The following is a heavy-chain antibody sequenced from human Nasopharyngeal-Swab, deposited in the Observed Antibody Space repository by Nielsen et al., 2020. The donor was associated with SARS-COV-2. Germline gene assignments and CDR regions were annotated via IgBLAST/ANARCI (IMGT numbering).Heavy chain of an antibody. J-gene: IGHJ4*02. Sequence: SVKVSCKVSGGPFSTNAISWVRQAHGQGLEWMGGILPIVGTPNYSQKFQGRVTITADELTRTAYMELSILTSEDTAVYYCARDLEGAEASDYWGQGTLLTVSS. D-gene: IGHD1-1*01. V-gene: IGHV1-69*13. CDR1: GGPFSTNA. CDR2: ILPIVGTP. CDR3: ARDLEGAEASDY.